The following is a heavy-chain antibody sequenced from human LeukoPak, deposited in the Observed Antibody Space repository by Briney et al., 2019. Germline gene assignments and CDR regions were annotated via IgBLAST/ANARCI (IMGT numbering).Heavy chain of an antibody. CDR2: FDPEDGET. V-gene: IGHV1-24*01. CDR3: ATDGRAGDFWSGYFPTNWFDP. CDR1: GYTLTELS. Sequence: ASVKVSCKVSGYTLTELSMHWVRQAPGKGLEWMGGFDPEDGETIYAQKFQGRVTMTEGTSTDTAYMELSSLRSEDTAVYYCATDGRAGDFWSGYFPTNWFDPWGQGTLVTVSS. D-gene: IGHD3-3*01. J-gene: IGHJ5*02.